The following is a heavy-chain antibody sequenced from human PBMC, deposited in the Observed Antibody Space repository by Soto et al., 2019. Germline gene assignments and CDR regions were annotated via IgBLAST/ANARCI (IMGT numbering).Heavy chain of an antibody. V-gene: IGHV1-69*08. CDR2: IIPILGIA. Sequence: QVQLVQSGAEVKKPGSSVKVSCKASGGTFSSYTISWVRQAPGQGLEWMGRIIPILGIANYAQKFQGRVTSTADKSTRTAYMELSSLRSEDTAVYYCARDGKYDSSGNYWFDPWGQGTLVTVSS. D-gene: IGHD3-22*01. J-gene: IGHJ5*02. CDR3: ARDGKYDSSGNYWFDP. CDR1: GGTFSSYT.